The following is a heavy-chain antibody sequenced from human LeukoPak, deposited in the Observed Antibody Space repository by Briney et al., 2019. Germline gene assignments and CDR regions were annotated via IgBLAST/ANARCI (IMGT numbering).Heavy chain of an antibody. CDR3: ARDLGGYYGSGREGY. Sequence: GRSLRLSCAASGFTFSSYAMHWVRQAPGKGLEWVAVISYDGSNKYYADSVKGRFIISRDNSKNTLYLQMNSLRAEDTAVYYCARDLGGYYGSGREGYWGQGTLVTVSS. V-gene: IGHV3-30*14. J-gene: IGHJ4*02. CDR1: GFTFSSYA. CDR2: ISYDGSNK. D-gene: IGHD3-10*01.